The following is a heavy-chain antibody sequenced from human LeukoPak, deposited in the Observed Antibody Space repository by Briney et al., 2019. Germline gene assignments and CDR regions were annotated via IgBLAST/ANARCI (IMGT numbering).Heavy chain of an antibody. CDR2: ISGYNGNT. Sequence: ASVKVSCKASGYTFTSYGFSWVRQAPGQGLEWMGWISGYNGNTNYAQKLQGRVTMTTDTSTSTAYMELRSLRSDDTAVYYCARGKGIAAAGTNWFDPWGQGTLVTVSS. J-gene: IGHJ5*02. CDR3: ARGKGIAAAGTNWFDP. V-gene: IGHV1-18*01. D-gene: IGHD6-13*01. CDR1: GYTFTSYG.